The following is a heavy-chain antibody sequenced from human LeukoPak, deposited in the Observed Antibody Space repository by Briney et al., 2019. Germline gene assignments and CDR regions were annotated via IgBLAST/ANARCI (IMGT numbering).Heavy chain of an antibody. CDR1: GFTVSSNY. J-gene: IGHJ4*02. CDR3: ARDVGSAPFDY. CDR2: IWGDENHK. D-gene: IGHD6-25*01. V-gene: IGHV3-33*08. Sequence: GGSLRLSCAASGFTVSSNYMSWVRQAPGKGLEWVAVIWGDENHKYYGDSVRGRFTISRDNAKNALYLQMDSLRVEDTAVYYCARDVGSAPFDYWGQGTLVTVSS.